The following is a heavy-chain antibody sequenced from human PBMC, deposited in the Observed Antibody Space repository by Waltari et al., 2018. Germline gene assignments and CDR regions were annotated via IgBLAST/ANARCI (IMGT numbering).Heavy chain of an antibody. CDR2: IAYDGRNK. V-gene: IGHV3-30*04. Sequence: QVQLVESGGGVVQPGRSLSLACAASELTFGGYALNWVRPVPGKGLELVAVIAYDGRNKYYADSVKGRFTISRDNSKNTLYLQMNSLRTEDTAVYYCARGRAYDFWSGYSAEPDAFDIWGQGTMVSVSS. D-gene: IGHD3-3*01. CDR1: ELTFGGYA. J-gene: IGHJ3*02. CDR3: ARGRAYDFWSGYSAEPDAFDI.